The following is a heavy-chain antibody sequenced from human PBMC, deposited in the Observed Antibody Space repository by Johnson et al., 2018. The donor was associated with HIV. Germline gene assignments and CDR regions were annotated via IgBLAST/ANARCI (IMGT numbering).Heavy chain of an antibody. J-gene: IGHJ3*02. CDR2: INQNGSEK. D-gene: IGHD2-21*01. CDR1: GFTVSDYW. CDR3: AKDFVTHGAFDI. Sequence: VQLVESGGGVVQPGGSLRLSCTASGFTVSDYWISWVRQSPGKGLEWVASINQNGSEKSYVDSMKGRLTISRDNPKNSLFLQVDSLRADDTAVYYCAKDFVTHGAFDIWGQGTMVTVSS. V-gene: IGHV3-7*01.